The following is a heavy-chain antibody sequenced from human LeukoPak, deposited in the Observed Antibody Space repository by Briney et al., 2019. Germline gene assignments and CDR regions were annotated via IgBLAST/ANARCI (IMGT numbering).Heavy chain of an antibody. CDR3: AREESGSYYRRWFDP. J-gene: IGHJ5*02. V-gene: IGHV4-4*02. CDR1: GGSISSSNW. D-gene: IGHD1-26*01. CDR2: IYHSGST. Sequence: SETLSLTFAVSGGSISSSNWWSWVRQPPGKGLEWIGEIYHSGSTNYNPSLKSRVTISVDTSKNQFSLKLSSVTAADTAVYYCAREESGSYYRRWFDPWGQGTLVTVSS.